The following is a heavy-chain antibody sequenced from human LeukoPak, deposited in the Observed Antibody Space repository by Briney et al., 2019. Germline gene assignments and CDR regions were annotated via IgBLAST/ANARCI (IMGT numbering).Heavy chain of an antibody. CDR2: INWNGGST. J-gene: IGHJ3*02. CDR3: ARDLSRETTWFGETLDAFDI. CDR1: GFTFDDYG. D-gene: IGHD3-10*01. Sequence: GGSLRLSCAASGFTFDDYGMSWVRQAPGKGLEWVSGINWNGGSTGYADSVKGRFTISRDNAKNSLYLQMNSLRAEDTALYYCARDLSRETTWFGETLDAFDIWGQGTMVTVSS. V-gene: IGHV3-20*04.